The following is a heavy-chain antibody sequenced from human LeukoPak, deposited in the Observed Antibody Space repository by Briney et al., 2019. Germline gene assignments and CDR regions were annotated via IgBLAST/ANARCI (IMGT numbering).Heavy chain of an antibody. CDR3: ARIPYDFWSGPYFDY. CDR2: ISSSSSTI. J-gene: IGHJ4*02. D-gene: IGHD3-3*01. Sequence: PGGSLRFSCAASRFTFSSYSMNWVRQAPGKGLEWVSYISSSSSTIYYADSVKGRFTISRDNAKNSLYLQMNSLRAEDTAVYYCARIPYDFWSGPYFDYWGQGTLVTVSS. CDR1: RFTFSSYS. V-gene: IGHV3-48*01.